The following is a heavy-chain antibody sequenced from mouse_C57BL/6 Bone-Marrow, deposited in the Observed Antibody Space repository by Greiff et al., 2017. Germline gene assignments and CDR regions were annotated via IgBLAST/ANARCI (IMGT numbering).Heavy chain of an antibody. V-gene: IGHV3-6*01. CDR3: ARGPVVAPDAY. D-gene: IGHD1-1*01. Sequence: EVQLQQSGPGLVKPSQSLSLTCSVTGYSITSGYYWNWIRQFPGNKLEWMGYISYDGSNNYNPSLKNRISITRDTSKNQFFLKLNSVTTEDTATYYCARGPVVAPDAYWGQGTLVTVSA. J-gene: IGHJ3*01. CDR1: GYSITSGYY. CDR2: ISYDGSN.